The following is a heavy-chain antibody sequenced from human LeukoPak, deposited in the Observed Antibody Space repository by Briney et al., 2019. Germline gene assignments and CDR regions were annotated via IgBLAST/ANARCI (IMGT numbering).Heavy chain of an antibody. CDR3: ARHYGDTYPSLVYYFDY. V-gene: IGHV4-39*01. D-gene: IGHD4-17*01. Sequence: SETLSLTCTVSGVSIRSSSYYWGWIRQPPGKGLEWIGSIYYSGSTYYNPSLKSRVTISVDTSKNQFSLKLSSVTAADTAVYYCARHYGDTYPSLVYYFDYWGQGTLVTVSS. J-gene: IGHJ4*02. CDR2: IYYSGST. CDR1: GVSIRSSSYY.